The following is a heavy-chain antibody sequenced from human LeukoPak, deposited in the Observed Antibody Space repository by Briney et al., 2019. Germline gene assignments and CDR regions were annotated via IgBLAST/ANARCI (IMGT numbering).Heavy chain of an antibody. CDR2: NYYSGDT. CDR1: GGSNSSRSYY. J-gene: IGHJ4*02. D-gene: IGHD1-26*01. CDR3: ARDRIRWDLLPFDS. Sequence: PSETLSLTCTVCGGSNSSRSYYWGWIRQPPGKGLERIANNYYSGDTYYNVSLKSRVTISVDQSHNQHSLKLSSVAAADTAVYYCARDRIRWDLLPFDSWGQGTRVTVSS. V-gene: IGHV4-39*07.